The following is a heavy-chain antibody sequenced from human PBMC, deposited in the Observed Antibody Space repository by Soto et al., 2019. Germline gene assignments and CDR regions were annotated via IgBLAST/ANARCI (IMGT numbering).Heavy chain of an antibody. CDR3: ARIYYDYNLYYYFGMDV. J-gene: IGHJ6*02. Sequence: QVQLQESGPGLVKPSQTLSLTCTVSGDSISSGDSYWSWIRQPPGKGLEWIGYIYYSGRTYYTPSLKSRVTMSVDTSKTQFSLKLSSVTAADTAVYYCARIYYDYNLYYYFGMDVWGQGTTVTVSS. CDR2: IYYSGRT. V-gene: IGHV4-30-4*01. CDR1: GDSISSGDSY. D-gene: IGHD3-22*01.